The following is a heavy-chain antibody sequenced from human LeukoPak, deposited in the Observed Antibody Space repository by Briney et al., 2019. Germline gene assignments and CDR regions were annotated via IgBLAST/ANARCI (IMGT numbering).Heavy chain of an antibody. CDR1: GFTFNNFW. D-gene: IGHD1-7*01. Sequence: GGSLRLSCAASGFTFNNFWMSWVRQAPGKGLEWVANIKQDGNEKYYVDSVKGRFTISRDNAKNSLYLQMNSLRAEDTAAYYCARSARTFDYWGQGTLVTVSS. J-gene: IGHJ4*02. CDR2: IKQDGNEK. V-gene: IGHV3-7*01. CDR3: ARSARTFDY.